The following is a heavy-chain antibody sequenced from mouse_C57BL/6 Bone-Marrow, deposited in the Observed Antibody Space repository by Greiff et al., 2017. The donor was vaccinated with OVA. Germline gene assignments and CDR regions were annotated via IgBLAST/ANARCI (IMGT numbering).Heavy chain of an antibody. D-gene: IGHD3-2*02. Sequence: EVQLVESGGGLVQPKGSLKLSCAASGFSFNTYAMNWVRQAPGTGLEWVARLRSKSNNYATYYADSVKDRFTIYRDDSESMLYLQMYNLNTEYTAMYDVVTLRQLRLQGAMDYWGQGTSVTVSS. CDR3: VTLRQLRLQGAMDY. J-gene: IGHJ4*01. V-gene: IGHV10-1*01. CDR1: GFSFNTYA. CDR2: LRSKSNNYAT.